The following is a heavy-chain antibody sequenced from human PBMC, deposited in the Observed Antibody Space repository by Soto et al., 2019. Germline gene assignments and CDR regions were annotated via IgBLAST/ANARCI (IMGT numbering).Heavy chain of an antibody. V-gene: IGHV1-8*01. CDR3: ARGRITYYDILTGYYIWRAYYYSGMGV. J-gene: IGHJ6*02. CDR2: MNPNSGNT. D-gene: IGHD3-9*01. CDR1: GDTFTSCY. Sequence: ASVEVSSKASGDTFTSCYISWVRHATGQGLEWMGWMNPNSGNTGYAQKFQGRVTMTRNTSISTAYMELSSLRSEDTAVYYCARGRITYYDILTGYYIWRAYYYSGMGVRAQGPTVTV.